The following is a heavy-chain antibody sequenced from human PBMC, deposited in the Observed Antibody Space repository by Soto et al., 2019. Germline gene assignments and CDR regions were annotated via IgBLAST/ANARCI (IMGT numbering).Heavy chain of an antibody. CDR2: IYPGDSDT. CDR1: VYIFTTYW. D-gene: IGHD5-18*01. V-gene: IGHV5-51*01. J-gene: IGHJ4*02. CDR3: ARREDSAIALDY. Sequence: GWSLKIACNVSVYIFTTYWIGCVRQMPGKGLEWMGIIYPGDSDTRYSPSFQGQVTISADKSISTAYLQWSTLKASDTAMYYCARREDSAIALDYWGPGTLVTVSS.